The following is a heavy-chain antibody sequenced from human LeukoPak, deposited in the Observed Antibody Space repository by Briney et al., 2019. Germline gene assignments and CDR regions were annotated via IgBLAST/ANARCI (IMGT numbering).Heavy chain of an antibody. CDR3: ARRGYGDL. CDR2: IFYSGTS. V-gene: IGHV4-59*08. J-gene: IGHJ5*02. CDR1: GVSITTYY. Sequence: PSETLSLTCTVSGVSITTYYWSWIRQSPGKGLEWIGYIFYSGTSNYNPSLRSRVTMSVDTSKNQFSLKVSSVTAPDTAVYYCARRGYGDLWGQGTLVTVSS. D-gene: IGHD4-17*01.